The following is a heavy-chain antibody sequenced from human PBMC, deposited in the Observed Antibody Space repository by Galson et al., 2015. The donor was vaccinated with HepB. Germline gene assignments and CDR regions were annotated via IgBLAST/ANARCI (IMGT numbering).Heavy chain of an antibody. CDR1: GVTLNSYA. J-gene: IGHJ1*01. CDR2: IVPTLDIA. CDR3: GREGDASGWYIQH. Sequence: SVKVSCKASGVTLNSYAITWVRQAPGQGLEWMGRIVPTLDIANFAQKFQGRITITAERFSDTAHMELTSLSSEDTALYYCGREGDASGWYIQHWGQGTLVTVSS. D-gene: IGHD6-19*01. V-gene: IGHV1-69*04.